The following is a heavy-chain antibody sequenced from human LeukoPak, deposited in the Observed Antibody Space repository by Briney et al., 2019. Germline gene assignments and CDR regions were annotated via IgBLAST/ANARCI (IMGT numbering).Heavy chain of an antibody. J-gene: IGHJ4*02. CDR2: INSDGSMT. V-gene: IGHV3-74*01. Sequence: AGGSLSFSCAASAFTFSRNWMHGVPQAPGKGWVGVSRINSDGSMTDYADPVRGRFTISRDNAENTLYLQMSSLKAEDTAVYYCVRLLDLDYWGQGTLVTVSS. CDR1: AFTFSRNW. D-gene: IGHD3-10*01. CDR3: VRLLDLDY.